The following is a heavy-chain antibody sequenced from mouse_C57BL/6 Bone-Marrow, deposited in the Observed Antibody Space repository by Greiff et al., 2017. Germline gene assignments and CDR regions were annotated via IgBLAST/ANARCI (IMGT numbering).Heavy chain of an antibody. J-gene: IGHJ3*01. CDR2: INPGSGGT. V-gene: IGHV1-54*01. Sequence: VKLQESGAELVRPGTSVKVSCKASGYAFTNYLIEWVKQRPGPGLEWIGVINPGSGGTNYNEKFKGKATLTADKSSSTAYMPLSSLTSEDSAVYFCARSGRLRAWFAYWGQGTLVTVSA. CDR1: GYAFTNYL. D-gene: IGHD2-4*01. CDR3: ARSGRLRAWFAY.